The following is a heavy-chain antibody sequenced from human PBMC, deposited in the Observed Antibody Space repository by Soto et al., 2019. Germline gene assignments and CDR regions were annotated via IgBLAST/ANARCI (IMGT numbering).Heavy chain of an antibody. D-gene: IGHD4-4*01. Sequence: PSETLRLSCAASGFTFSSYWMSWVRQAPGKGLEWVANIKQDGSEKYYVDSVKGRFTISRDNAKNSLYLQMNSLRAEDTAVYYCARERRVTTPLDAFDIWGQGTMVTVSS. CDR1: GFTFSSYW. CDR2: IKQDGSEK. CDR3: ARERRVTTPLDAFDI. J-gene: IGHJ3*02. V-gene: IGHV3-7*03.